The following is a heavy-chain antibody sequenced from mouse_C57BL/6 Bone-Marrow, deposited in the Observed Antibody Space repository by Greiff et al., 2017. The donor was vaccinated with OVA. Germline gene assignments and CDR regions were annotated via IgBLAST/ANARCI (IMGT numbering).Heavy chain of an antibody. V-gene: IGHV1-53*01. Sequence: VQLQQPGTELVKPGASVKLSCKASGYTFTSYWMHWVKQRPGQGLEWIGNINPSNGGTNYNEKFKSKATLTVDKSSSTAYMQLSSLTSEDSAVYYCARDDGYYVAWFAYWGQGTLVTVSA. J-gene: IGHJ3*01. CDR2: INPSNGGT. CDR1: GYTFTSYW. D-gene: IGHD2-3*01. CDR3: ARDDGYYVAWFAY.